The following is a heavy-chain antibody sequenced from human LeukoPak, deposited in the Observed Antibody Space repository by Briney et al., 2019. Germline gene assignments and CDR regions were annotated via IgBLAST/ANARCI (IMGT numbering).Heavy chain of an antibody. CDR3: ARGDVQYFDAFDY. CDR1: GYIFTSYG. D-gene: IGHD3-9*01. V-gene: IGHV1-8*02. J-gene: IGHJ4*02. CDR2: INPNSGGT. Sequence: ASVKVSCKASGYIFTSYGISWVRQAPGQGLEWMGWINPNSGGTNYAQKFQGRVTMTRNTSISTAYMELSSLRSEDTAVYYCARGDVQYFDAFDYWGQGTLVTVSS.